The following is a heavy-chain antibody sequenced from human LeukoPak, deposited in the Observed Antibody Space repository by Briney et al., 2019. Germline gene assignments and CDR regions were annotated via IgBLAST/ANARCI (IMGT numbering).Heavy chain of an antibody. CDR3: ARDRQIAFGGVILSYMDV. CDR1: GGTFSSYA. V-gene: IGHV1-69*05. CDR2: IIPIFGTA. Sequence: AASVKVSCKASGGTFSSYAISWVRQAPGQGLEWMGGIIPIFGTANYAQKFQGRVTITTDESTSTAYMELSSLRSEDTAVYYCARDRQIAFGGVILSYMDVWGKGTTVTVSS. D-gene: IGHD3-16*02. J-gene: IGHJ6*03.